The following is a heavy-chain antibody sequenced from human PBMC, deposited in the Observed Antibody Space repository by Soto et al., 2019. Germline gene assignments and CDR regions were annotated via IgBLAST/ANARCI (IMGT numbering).Heavy chain of an antibody. CDR2: TYYRSKWYN. CDR3: AREGYSSSSGYYYYGMDV. Sequence: SHTLSLTCAISGASVSSNSAAWNWIRQSPSRGLEWLGRTYYRSKWYNDYAVSVKRRITINPDTSKNQFSLQLNSVTPEDTAVYYCAREGYSSSSGYYYYGMDVWGQGTTVTVSS. D-gene: IGHD6-6*01. CDR1: GASVSSNSAA. J-gene: IGHJ6*02. V-gene: IGHV6-1*01.